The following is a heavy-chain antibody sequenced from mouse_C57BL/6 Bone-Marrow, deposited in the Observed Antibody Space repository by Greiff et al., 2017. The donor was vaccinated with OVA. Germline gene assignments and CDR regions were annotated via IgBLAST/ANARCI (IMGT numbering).Heavy chain of an antibody. D-gene: IGHD4-1*01. J-gene: IGHJ4*01. CDR3: ASPYWYAMDY. Sequence: ESGPGLVKPSQSLSLTCSVTGYSITSGYYWNWIRQFPGNKLEWMGYISYDGSNNYNPSLKNRISITRDTSKNQFFLKLNSVTTEDTATYYGASPYWYAMDYWGQGTSVTVSS. V-gene: IGHV3-6*01. CDR1: GYSITSGYY. CDR2: ISYDGSN.